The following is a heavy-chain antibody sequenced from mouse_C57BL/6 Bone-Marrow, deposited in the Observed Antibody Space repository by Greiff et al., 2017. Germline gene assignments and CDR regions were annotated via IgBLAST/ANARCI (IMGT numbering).Heavy chain of an antibody. Sequence: VQLQQSGAELVRPGTSVKMSCKASGYTFTNYWIGWAKQRPGHGLEWIGDIYPGGGYTNYNEKFKGKATLTADKSSSTAYMQFSSLTSEDSAIYYCAVITTGRCFDVWGRGTTVTVSS. V-gene: IGHV1-63*01. D-gene: IGHD1-1*01. J-gene: IGHJ1*03. CDR2: IYPGGGYT. CDR3: AVITTGRCFDV. CDR1: GYTFTNYW.